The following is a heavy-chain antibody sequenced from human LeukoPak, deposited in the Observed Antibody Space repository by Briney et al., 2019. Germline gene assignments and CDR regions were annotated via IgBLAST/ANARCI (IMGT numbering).Heavy chain of an antibody. V-gene: IGHV1-69*05. Sequence: ASVKVSCKASGGTFSSYAISWVRQAPGQGLEWMGGIIPIFGTANYAQKLQGRVTMTTDTSTSTAYMELRSLRSDDTAVYYCAREVGYCSSTSCSHNWFDPWGQGTLVTVSS. CDR3: AREVGYCSSTSCSHNWFDP. CDR1: GGTFSSYA. J-gene: IGHJ5*02. D-gene: IGHD2-2*01. CDR2: IIPIFGTA.